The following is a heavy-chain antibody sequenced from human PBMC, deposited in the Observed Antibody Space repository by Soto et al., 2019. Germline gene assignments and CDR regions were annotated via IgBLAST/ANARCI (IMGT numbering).Heavy chain of an antibody. D-gene: IGHD6-19*01. CDR3: ARDSLRWSSGWYGDFDY. J-gene: IGHJ4*02. V-gene: IGHV3-48*03. Sequence: EVQLVESGGGLVQPGGSLRLSCAASGFTFSSYEMNWVRQAPGKGLEWVSYISSSGSTIYYADSVKGRFTFSRDNAKNSLYLQMNSLRAEDTAVYYCARDSLRWSSGWYGDFDYWGQGTLVTVSS. CDR2: ISSSGSTI. CDR1: GFTFSSYE.